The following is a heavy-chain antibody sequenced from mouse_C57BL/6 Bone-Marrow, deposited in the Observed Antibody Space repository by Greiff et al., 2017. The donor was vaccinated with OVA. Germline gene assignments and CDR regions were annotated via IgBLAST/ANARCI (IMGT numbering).Heavy chain of an antibody. J-gene: IGHJ1*03. CDR2: IWSGGST. CDR3: AREVYYYGSSWYFDV. CDR1: GFSLTSYG. D-gene: IGHD1-1*01. V-gene: IGHV2-2*01. Sequence: VQRVESGPGLVQPSQSLSITCTVSGFSLTSYGVHWVRQSPGKGLEWLGVIWSGGSTDYNAAFISRLSISKDNSKSQVFFKMNSLQADDTAIYYCAREVYYYGSSWYFDVWGTGTTVTVSS.